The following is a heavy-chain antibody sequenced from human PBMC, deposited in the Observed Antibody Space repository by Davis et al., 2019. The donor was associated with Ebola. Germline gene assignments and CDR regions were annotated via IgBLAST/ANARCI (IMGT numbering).Heavy chain of an antibody. J-gene: IGHJ6*02. CDR3: ARGSLTYELWTGYYGMDV. CDR2: IYFSGAT. Sequence: PSETLSLTCTVSGGSISSYYWSWIRQPPGKGLEWIGHIYFSGATKYNPSLRSRATISVDTSENQFYLKLNSVTAADTAVYYCARGSLTYELWTGYYGMDVWGQGTTVTVSS. D-gene: IGHD3/OR15-3a*01. V-gene: IGHV4-59*01. CDR1: GGSISSYY.